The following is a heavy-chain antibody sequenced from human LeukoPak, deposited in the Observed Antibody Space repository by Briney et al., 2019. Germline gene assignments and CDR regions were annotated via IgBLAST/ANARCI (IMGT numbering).Heavy chain of an antibody. Sequence: SETLSLTCTVSGGSLSSYYWSWIRQPPGKGLEWIGYIYYSGSTNYNPSLKSRVTISVDTSKNQFSLKLSSVTAADTAVYYCAREMYSSGWYADSWGQGTLVTVSS. CDR3: AREMYSSGWYADS. D-gene: IGHD6-19*01. V-gene: IGHV4-59*01. J-gene: IGHJ5*01. CDR2: IYYSGST. CDR1: GGSLSSYY.